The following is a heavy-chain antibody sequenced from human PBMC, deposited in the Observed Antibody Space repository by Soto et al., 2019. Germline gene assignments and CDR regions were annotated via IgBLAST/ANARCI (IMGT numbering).Heavy chain of an antibody. Sequence: GGSLRLSCAASGFTFSDYYMSWIRQAPGKGLEWVSYISSSGSTIYYADSVKGRFTISRDNAKNSLYLQMNSLRAEDTAVYYCARVLITGTVKPWFDPWGQGTLVTVSS. J-gene: IGHJ5*02. CDR2: ISSSGSTI. CDR3: ARVLITGTVKPWFDP. CDR1: GFTFSDYY. D-gene: IGHD1-7*01. V-gene: IGHV3-11*01.